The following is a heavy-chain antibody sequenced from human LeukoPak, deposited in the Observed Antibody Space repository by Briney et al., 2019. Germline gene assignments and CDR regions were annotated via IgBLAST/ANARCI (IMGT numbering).Heavy chain of an antibody. J-gene: IGHJ4*02. V-gene: IGHV4-59*01. CDR1: GGSISSYY. CDR2: IYYSGST. Sequence: SETLSLTCTVSGGSISSYYWSWIRQPPGKGLEWIGYIYYSGSTNYNPSLKSRVTISVDTSKNQFSLKLSSVTAADTAVYYCARVTSSYSSSWGPYFDYWGQGTLVTVSS. CDR3: ARVTSSYSSSWGPYFDY. D-gene: IGHD6-13*01.